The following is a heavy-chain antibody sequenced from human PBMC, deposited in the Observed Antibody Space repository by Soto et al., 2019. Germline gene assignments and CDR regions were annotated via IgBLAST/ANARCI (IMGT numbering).Heavy chain of an antibody. J-gene: IGHJ6*02. V-gene: IGHV1-2*04. D-gene: IGHD3-10*01. Sequence: ASVKVSCKASGYTFTGYYMHWVRQAPGQGLEWMGWINPNSGGTNYAQKFQGWVTMTRDTSISTAYMELSRLRSDDTAVYYCARGHWFGESTYYYYYYGMDVWGQGTTVTVS. CDR2: INPNSGGT. CDR3: ARGHWFGESTYYYYYYGMDV. CDR1: GYTFTGYY.